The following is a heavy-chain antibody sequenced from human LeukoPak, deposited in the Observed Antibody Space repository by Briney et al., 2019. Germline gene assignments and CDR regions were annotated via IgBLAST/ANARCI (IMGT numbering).Heavy chain of an antibody. CDR3: ARSTSHQLLSDYYYYYMDV. CDR1: GGSISSYY. J-gene: IGHJ6*03. CDR2: IYYSGST. V-gene: IGHV4-59*01. D-gene: IGHD2-2*01. Sequence: MPSETLSLTCTVSGGSISSYYWSWIRQPPGKGLEWIGYIYYSGSTNYTPSLKSRVTISVDTSKNQFSLKLSSVTAADTAVYYCARSTSHQLLSDYYYYYMDVWGKGTTVTVSS.